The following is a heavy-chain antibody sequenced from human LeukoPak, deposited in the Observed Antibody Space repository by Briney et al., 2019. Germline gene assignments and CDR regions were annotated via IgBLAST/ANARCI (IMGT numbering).Heavy chain of an antibody. Sequence: PSETLSLTCTVSGGSISSYYWSWIRQPPGKGLEWIGYIYYSGSTNYNPSLKSRVTISVDTSKNQFSLKLSSVTAADTAVYYCAREGLSWDYRRSGMDVWGQGTTVTVSS. D-gene: IGHD4-4*01. CDR3: AREGLSWDYRRSGMDV. J-gene: IGHJ6*02. CDR2: IYYSGST. CDR1: GGSISSYY. V-gene: IGHV4-59*01.